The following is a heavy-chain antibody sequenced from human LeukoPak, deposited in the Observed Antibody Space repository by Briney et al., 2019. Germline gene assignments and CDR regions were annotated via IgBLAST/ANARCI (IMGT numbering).Heavy chain of an antibody. CDR1: GFTFSSYG. J-gene: IGHJ4*02. Sequence: GGSLRLSCAASGFTFSSYGMHWVRQAPGKGLEWVAFIRYDGSNKYYADSVKGRFTISRDNSKNTLYLQMNSLRAEDTAVYYRAKDMIAVAGSSFDYWGQGTLVTVSS. CDR2: IRYDGSNK. D-gene: IGHD6-19*01. CDR3: AKDMIAVAGSSFDY. V-gene: IGHV3-30*02.